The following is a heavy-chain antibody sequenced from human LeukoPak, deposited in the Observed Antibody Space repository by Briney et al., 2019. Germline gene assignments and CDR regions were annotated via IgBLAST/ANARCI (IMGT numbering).Heavy chain of an antibody. Sequence: SETLSLTCTVSGGSISSSSYYWGWIRQPSGKGLEWIGSIYYSGSTNYNPSLKSRVTISVDTSKNQFSLKLSSVTAADTAVYYCARYSLTGIAVAGLANWGQGTLVTVSS. CDR2: IYYSGST. CDR3: ARYSLTGIAVAGLAN. D-gene: IGHD6-19*01. J-gene: IGHJ4*02. CDR1: GGSISSSSYY. V-gene: IGHV4-39*07.